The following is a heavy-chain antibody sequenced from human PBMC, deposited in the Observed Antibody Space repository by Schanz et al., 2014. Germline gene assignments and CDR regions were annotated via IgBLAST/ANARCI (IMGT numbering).Heavy chain of an antibody. CDR3: ARDAADFYDILTVEDY. CDR1: GYTFTSYG. D-gene: IGHD3-9*01. V-gene: IGHV1-18*01. Sequence: QVQLVQSGAEVKKPGASVKVSCKASGYTFTSYGISWVRQAPGQGLEWMGWISAYNGNTKYPQKLQGRVTMTTDTSTSTAYMELRSLRSDDTAVYYCARDAADFYDILTVEDYWGQGTLVTVSS. J-gene: IGHJ4*02. CDR2: ISAYNGNT.